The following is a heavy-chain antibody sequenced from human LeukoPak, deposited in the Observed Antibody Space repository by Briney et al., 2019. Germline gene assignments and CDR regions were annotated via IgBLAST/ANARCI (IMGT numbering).Heavy chain of an antibody. CDR3: AESYGSGSFYAFDI. J-gene: IGHJ3*02. V-gene: IGHV1-24*01. D-gene: IGHD3-10*01. Sequence: RGASVKVSCKVSGYTLTELSMHWVRQAPGKGLEWMGGFDPEDGETIYAQKFQGRVTMTEDTSTDTAYMELSSLRSEDTAVYYCAESYGSGSFYAFDIWGQGTMVTVSS. CDR2: FDPEDGET. CDR1: GYTLTELS.